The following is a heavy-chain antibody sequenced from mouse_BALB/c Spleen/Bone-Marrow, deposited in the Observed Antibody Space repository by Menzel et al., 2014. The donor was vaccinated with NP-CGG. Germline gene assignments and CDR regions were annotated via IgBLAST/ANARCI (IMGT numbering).Heavy chain of an antibody. CDR1: GFTFTSYT. CDR2: ISNGGGST. J-gene: IGHJ3*01. CDR3: TREDYGAY. V-gene: IGHV5-12-2*01. D-gene: IGHD2-4*01. Sequence: DVHLVESGGGLVQPGGSLKLSCAASGFTFTSYTMSWVRQTPEKRLEWVAYISNGGGSTYYPDTVKGRFTISRDNAKNTLHPQMSSLKSEDTAIYYCTREDYGAYWGQGTLVTVSA.